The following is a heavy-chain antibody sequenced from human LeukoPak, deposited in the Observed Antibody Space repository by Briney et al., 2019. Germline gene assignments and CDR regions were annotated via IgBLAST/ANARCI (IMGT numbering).Heavy chain of an antibody. Sequence: GGSLRLFCAASGFTLRNYDMNWLRQAPGKGLEWVSSISTSSRYIYYKDSVRGRFTISRDDAKNSLHLERNSLRAEDTAVYYCARADCSSSTCYLRRSWFGPWGQGTLVTVSS. J-gene: IGHJ5*02. D-gene: IGHD2-2*01. CDR1: GFTLRNYD. V-gene: IGHV3-21*01. CDR3: ARADCSSSTCYLRRSWFGP. CDR2: ISTSSRYI.